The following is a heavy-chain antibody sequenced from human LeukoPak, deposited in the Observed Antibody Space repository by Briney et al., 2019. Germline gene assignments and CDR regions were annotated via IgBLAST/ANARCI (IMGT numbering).Heavy chain of an antibody. V-gene: IGHV3-23*01. D-gene: IGHD1-26*01. Sequence: GGSLRLSCAASGFTFSTYWMSWVRQAPGKGLEWVSGISDSGESTNYADSVKGRFTISRNNSKNTLYLQMSSLRAEDTAVYYCAKAGWSWYFDYWGQGTLVTVSS. CDR3: AKAGWSWYFDY. CDR1: GFTFSTYW. CDR2: ISDSGEST. J-gene: IGHJ4*02.